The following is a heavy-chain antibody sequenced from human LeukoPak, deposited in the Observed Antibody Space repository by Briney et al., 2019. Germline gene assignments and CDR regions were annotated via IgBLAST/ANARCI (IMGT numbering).Heavy chain of an antibody. J-gene: IGHJ4*02. CDR3: ARDCGSTSCRGFDY. CDR2: ISSSSSTI. Sequence: GGSLRLSCAASGFTFSSYSMNWVRQAPGKGLEWVSYISSSSSTIYYADSVKGRFTISRDNAKNSLYLQMNSLRAEDTAVYYCARDCGSTSCRGFDYWGQGTLVTVSS. D-gene: IGHD2-2*01. CDR1: GFTFSSYS. V-gene: IGHV3-48*01.